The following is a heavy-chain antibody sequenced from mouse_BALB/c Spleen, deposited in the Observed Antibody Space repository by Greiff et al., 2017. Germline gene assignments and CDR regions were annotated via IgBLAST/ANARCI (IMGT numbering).Heavy chain of an antibody. V-gene: IGHV14-4*02. CDR3: NGGDVNYYAMDY. D-gene: IGHD3-3*01. CDR2: IDPENGDT. Sequence: EVQVQQSGAELVRSGASVKLSCTASGFNIKDYYMHWVKQRPEQGLEWIGWIDPENGDTEYAPKFQGKATMTADTSSNTAYLQLSSLTSEDTAVYYCNGGDVNYYAMDYWGQGTSVTVSS. CDR1: GFNIKDYY. J-gene: IGHJ4*01.